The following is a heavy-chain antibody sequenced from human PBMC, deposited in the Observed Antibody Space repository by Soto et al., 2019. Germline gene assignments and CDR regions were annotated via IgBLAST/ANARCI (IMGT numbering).Heavy chain of an antibody. CDR2: ISGYNGNT. Sequence: QVQLVQSGAEVKKPGASVTVSCKTSGYTFSNYGINWVRQAPGQGLEWMGWISGYNGNTNYAQTDQGRVTMTTDTTMGTVNMELRSLKSDVTAIYYCSRFIMVGGWFDPNYYHGMDVWGQGATVTVSS. D-gene: IGHD6-19*01. CDR3: SRFIMVGGWFDPNYYHGMDV. V-gene: IGHV1-18*01. CDR1: GYTFSNYG. J-gene: IGHJ6*02.